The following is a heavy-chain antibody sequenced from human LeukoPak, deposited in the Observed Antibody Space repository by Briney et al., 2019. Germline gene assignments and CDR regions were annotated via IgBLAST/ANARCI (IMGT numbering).Heavy chain of an antibody. D-gene: IGHD3-3*01. Sequence: SETLSLTCAVSGYSISSGYYWGWIRQPPGKGGEWIGSIYHSGSTYYNPSLKSRVTISVDTSKNQFSLKLSSVTAADTAVYYCARHRSGPNAFDIWGQGTMVTVSS. V-gene: IGHV4-38-2*01. J-gene: IGHJ3*02. CDR2: IYHSGST. CDR1: GYSISSGYY. CDR3: ARHRSGPNAFDI.